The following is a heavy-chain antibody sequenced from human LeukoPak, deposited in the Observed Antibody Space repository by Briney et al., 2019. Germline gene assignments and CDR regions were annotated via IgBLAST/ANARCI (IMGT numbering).Heavy chain of an antibody. CDR2: IKQDGGEK. V-gene: IGHV3-7*04. D-gene: IGHD6-19*01. CDR1: GFTFSSYW. J-gene: IGHJ4*02. Sequence: PGGSLRLSCGASGFTFSSYWMTWVRQAPGKGLEWVANIKQDGGEKFYVDSVKGRFPISRENSKNSLDLQMNSLRVEDTAVYYCARDRARVDVAGTGDFDYWGQGILVTVSS. CDR3: ARDRARVDVAGTGDFDY.